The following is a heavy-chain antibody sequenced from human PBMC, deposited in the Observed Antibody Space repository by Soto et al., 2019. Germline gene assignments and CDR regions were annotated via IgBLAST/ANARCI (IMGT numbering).Heavy chain of an antibody. CDR1: GGTFSSYT. CDR2: IIPIFGTA. V-gene: IGHV1-69*13. CDR3: ARGTVAGPYYYYYGMDV. J-gene: IGHJ6*02. Sequence: SVKVSCKASGGTFSSYTISWVRQAPGQGLEWMGGIIPIFGTANYAQKFQGRVTITADESTSTAYMELSSLRSEDTAVYYCARGTVAGPYYYYYGMDVWGQGTTVTVSS. D-gene: IGHD1-7*01.